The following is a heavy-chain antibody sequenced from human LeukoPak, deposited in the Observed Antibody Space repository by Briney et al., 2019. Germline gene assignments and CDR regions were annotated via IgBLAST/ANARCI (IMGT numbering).Heavy chain of an antibody. Sequence: GGSLRLSCAASGFTFNNAWMNWVRQAPGKGLEWVGRIKSKNVGGTTDYAAPVKGRFTISRDDSKNTVYLQMNSLKIEDTAVYYCTSHAAFDPWGQGTLVSVSS. J-gene: IGHJ5*02. V-gene: IGHV3-15*01. CDR2: IKSKNVGGTT. CDR3: TSHAAFDP. CDR1: GFTFNNAW.